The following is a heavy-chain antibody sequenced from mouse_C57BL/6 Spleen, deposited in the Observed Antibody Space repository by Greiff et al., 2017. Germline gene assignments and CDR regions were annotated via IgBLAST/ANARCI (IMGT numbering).Heavy chain of an antibody. D-gene: IGHD1-1*01. CDR3: ASRRDYGSSYDWYFDV. V-gene: IGHV1-55*01. Sequence: VQLQQSGAELVKPGASVKMSCKASGYTFTSYWITWVKQRPGQGLEWFGDIYPGSGSTNYNEKFQSKATLTVDTSSSPAYMQLSSLTSEDSAVYYSASRRDYGSSYDWYFDVWGTGTTVTVSS. J-gene: IGHJ1*03. CDR1: GYTFTSYW. CDR2: IYPGSGST.